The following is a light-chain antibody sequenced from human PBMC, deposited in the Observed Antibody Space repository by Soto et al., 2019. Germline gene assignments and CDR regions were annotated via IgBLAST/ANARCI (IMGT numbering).Light chain of an antibody. V-gene: IGKV1-9*01. J-gene: IGKJ5*01. CDR1: QGISSY. Sequence: IQLLKSPSSLSASVGDRFTITCRASQGISSYLAWYQQKPGKAPKLLIYAASTLQSGVPSRFSGSGSGTDFTLTISSLQPEDFATYYCQQLNSYPVTFGEGTRLEIK. CDR3: QQLNSYPVT. CDR2: AAS.